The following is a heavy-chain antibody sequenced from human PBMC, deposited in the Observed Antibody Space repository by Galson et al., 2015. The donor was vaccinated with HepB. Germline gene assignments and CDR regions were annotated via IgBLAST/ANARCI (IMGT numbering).Heavy chain of an antibody. J-gene: IGHJ4*02. CDR1: GGTFNSYT. D-gene: IGHD6-19*01. Sequence: SVKVSCKASGGTFNSYTITWVRQAPGQGLEWMGGIIPFSHTTNYAPKFQDRVTITADESTSTTYVELSSLRSEDTAIYYCARARAGYSSGWYMDLDSWGQGTLVTVSS. V-gene: IGHV1-69*13. CDR3: ARARAGYSSGWYMDLDS. CDR2: IIPFSHTT.